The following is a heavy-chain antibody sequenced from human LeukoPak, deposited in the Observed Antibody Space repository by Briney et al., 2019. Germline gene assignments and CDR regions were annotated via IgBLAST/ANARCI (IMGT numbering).Heavy chain of an antibody. CDR1: GYTFTSYD. D-gene: IGHD6-6*01. CDR2: MNPNSGNT. V-gene: IGHV1-8*03. J-gene: IGHJ6*03. Sequence: ASVKVSCKASGYTFTSYDINWVRQATGQGLEWMGWMNPNSGNTGYAQKFQGRVTITRNTSISTAYMELSSLRSEDTAVYYCARGQYSSSSTLYYYYYYMDVWGKGTTVTVSS. CDR3: ARGQYSSSSTLYYYYYYMDV.